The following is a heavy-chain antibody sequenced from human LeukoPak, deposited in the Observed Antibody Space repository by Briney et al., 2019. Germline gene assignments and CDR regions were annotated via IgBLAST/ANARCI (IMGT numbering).Heavy chain of an antibody. J-gene: IGHJ4*02. V-gene: IGHV3-30*14. Sequence: PGGSLRLSCAASGSTFSSYAMHWVRQAPGKGLEWVAVISYDGSNKYYADSVKGRFTISRDNSKNTLYLQMNSLRAEDTAVYYCARDYERVYDILTGQYSRGSYFDYWGQGTLVTVSS. D-gene: IGHD3-9*01. CDR2: ISYDGSNK. CDR1: GSTFSSYA. CDR3: ARDYERVYDILTGQYSRGSYFDY.